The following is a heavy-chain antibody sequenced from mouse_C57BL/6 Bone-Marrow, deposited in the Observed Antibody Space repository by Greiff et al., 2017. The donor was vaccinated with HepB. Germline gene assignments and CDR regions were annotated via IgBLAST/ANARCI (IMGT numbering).Heavy chain of an antibody. Sequence: VQLQQPGAELVRPGTSVKLSCKASGYTFTSYWMHWVKQRPGQGLEWIGVIDPSDSYTNYNPKFKGKATLTVDTSSSTAYMQLSSLTSEDSAVYYCARRLLYYAMDYWGQGTSVTVSS. CDR3: ARRLLYYAMDY. CDR1: GYTFTSYW. D-gene: IGHD1-2*01. CDR2: IDPSDSYT. J-gene: IGHJ4*01. V-gene: IGHV1-59*01.